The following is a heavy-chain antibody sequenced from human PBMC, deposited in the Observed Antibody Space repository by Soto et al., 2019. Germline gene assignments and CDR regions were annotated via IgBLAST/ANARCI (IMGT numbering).Heavy chain of an antibody. CDR2: IWCDGSNK. D-gene: IGHD1-26*01. Sequence: GRCMRLSWSASGCSFSSYGMHCVRQAPGKWLERMAVIWCDGSNKYYADSGKGRFTISRDNSKKTLYLQMNSLRAEDTAVYYCARDSPEIVGATLFDYCGQGTLVTVSS. CDR3: ARDSPEIVGATLFDY. V-gene: IGHV3-33*01. CDR1: GCSFSSYG. J-gene: IGHJ4*02.